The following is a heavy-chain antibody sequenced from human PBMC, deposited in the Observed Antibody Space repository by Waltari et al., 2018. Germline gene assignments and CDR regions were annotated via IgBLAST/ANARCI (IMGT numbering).Heavy chain of an antibody. V-gene: IGHV4-34*01. J-gene: IGHJ6*03. CDR3: ARSSSGWELYYYYYMDV. CDR1: GGSFSGYY. CDR2: INHSGST. D-gene: IGHD6-19*01. Sequence: QVQLQQWGAGLLKPSETLSLTCAVYGGSFSGYYWSWIRQPPGKGLEWIGEINHSGSTNYNPSLKSRVTISVDTSKNQFSLKLSSVTAADTAVYYCARSSSGWELYYYYYMDVWGKGTTVTVSS.